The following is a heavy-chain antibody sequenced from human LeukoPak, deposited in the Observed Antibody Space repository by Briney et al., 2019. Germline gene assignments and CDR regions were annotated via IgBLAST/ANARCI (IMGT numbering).Heavy chain of an antibody. J-gene: IGHJ4*02. CDR3: ARLVDGDCCAVTH. CDR2: INHSGST. Sequence: PSETLSLTCAVYGGSFSGYYWSWIRQPPGKGLEWIGEINHSGSTNYNPSLKSRVTITVDTSKNQFSLKLSSVTAADTAVYYCARLVDGDCCAVTHWGQGTLVTVSS. V-gene: IGHV4-34*01. CDR1: GGSFSGYY. D-gene: IGHD2-21*02.